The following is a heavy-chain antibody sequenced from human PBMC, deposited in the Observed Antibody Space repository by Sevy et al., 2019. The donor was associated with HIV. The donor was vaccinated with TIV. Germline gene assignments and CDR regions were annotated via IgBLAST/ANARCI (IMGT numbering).Heavy chain of an antibody. CDR3: ARHGEYSSSPGFDY. Sequence: GGSLRLSCKGSGYSFTSYWIGWVRQMPGKGLEWMGIIYPGDSDTRYSPSFQGQVAISADKSISTAYLQWSSLKASDTAMYYCARHGEYSSSPGFDYWGQGTLVTVSS. V-gene: IGHV5-51*01. J-gene: IGHJ4*02. CDR2: IYPGDSDT. D-gene: IGHD6-6*01. CDR1: GYSFTSYW.